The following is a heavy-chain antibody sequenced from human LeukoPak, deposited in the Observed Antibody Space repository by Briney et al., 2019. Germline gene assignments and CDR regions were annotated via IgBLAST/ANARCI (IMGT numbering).Heavy chain of an antibody. CDR3: ARHGRYCSSTSCRNWFDP. J-gene: IGHJ5*02. CDR1: GGSISSSSYY. V-gene: IGHV4-39*01. CDR2: IYYSGST. Sequence: PSETLSPTCTVSGGSISSSSYYWGWIRQPPGKGLEWIGSIYYSGSTYYNPSLKSRVTISVDTSKNQFSLKLSSVTAADTAVYYCARHGRYCSSTSCRNWFDPWGQGTLVTVSS. D-gene: IGHD2-2*01.